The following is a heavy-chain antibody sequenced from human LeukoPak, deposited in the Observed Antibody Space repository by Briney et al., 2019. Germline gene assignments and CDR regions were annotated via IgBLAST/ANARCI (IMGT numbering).Heavy chain of an antibody. J-gene: IGHJ3*02. Sequence: GGSLRLSCAASGFTFSDYYMSWIRQAPGKGLEWVSYISGGGTTIYYADSVRGRFTISRDNAKNSLYLQMNSLRAEDTAVYYCARDRTSSSWRPDSFDIWGQGTMVTVSP. CDR1: GFTFSDYY. D-gene: IGHD6-13*01. CDR3: ARDRTSSSWRPDSFDI. V-gene: IGHV3-11*01. CDR2: ISGGGTTI.